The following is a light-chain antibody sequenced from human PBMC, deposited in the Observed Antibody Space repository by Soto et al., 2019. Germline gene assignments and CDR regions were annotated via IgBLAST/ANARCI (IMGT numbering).Light chain of an antibody. CDR1: QSVTNY. J-gene: IGKJ1*01. CDR2: EAS. V-gene: IGKV3-11*01. Sequence: EIVLTQSPGTLSLSPGERATLSCRASQSVTNYLTWYQQKPGQAPRLLIYEASNRATGIPARFSGSGSGTDFTLIISNLEPEDFAVYYCQQRTYWPWTFGQGTKVDIK. CDR3: QQRTYWPWT.